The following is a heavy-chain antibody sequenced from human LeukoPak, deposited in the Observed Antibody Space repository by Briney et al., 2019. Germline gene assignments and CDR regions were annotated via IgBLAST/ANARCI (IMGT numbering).Heavy chain of an antibody. CDR2: ITGSSSTI. CDR3: ATDRHWAFDY. CDR1: GFTLSSYS. D-gene: IGHD3-16*01. V-gene: IGHV3-48*01. J-gene: IGHJ4*02. Sequence: PGGSLRLSRAASGFTLSSYSMNWVRQAPGKGLEWVSYITGSSSTISYADSVKGRFTISRDNARNSLYLQMNSLRAEDTAVYYCATDRHWAFDYWGQGTLVTVSS.